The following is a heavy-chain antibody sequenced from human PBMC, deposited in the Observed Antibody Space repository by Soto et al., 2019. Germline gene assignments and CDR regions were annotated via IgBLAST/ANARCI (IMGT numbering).Heavy chain of an antibody. CDR1: GYTFTRYC. D-gene: IGHD3-3*01. J-gene: IGHJ4*02. CDR3: ARGNEVTIFGVVDY. Sequence: ASVKVSCKASGYTFTRYCISWVRQAPGQGLEWMGWISAYNGNTNYAQKLQGRVTMTTDTSTSTAYMELRSLRSDDTAVYYCARGNEVTIFGVVDYWGQGTLVTVSS. V-gene: IGHV1-18*04. CDR2: ISAYNGNT.